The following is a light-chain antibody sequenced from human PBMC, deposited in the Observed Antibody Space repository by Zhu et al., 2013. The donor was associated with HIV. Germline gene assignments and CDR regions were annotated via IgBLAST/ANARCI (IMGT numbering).Light chain of an antibody. V-gene: IGKV3-20*01. Sequence: DIVLTQSPGTLSVSPGERATLSCRASQSVRSNYLAWFQQRPGQPPTLLIYGASNRESGIPDRFSGGGSGTDFTLTIRRLEPEDFAVYFCQQYGDSPPYSFGQGTKLEI. CDR2: GAS. CDR3: QQYGDSPPYS. CDR1: QSVRSNY. J-gene: IGKJ2*03.